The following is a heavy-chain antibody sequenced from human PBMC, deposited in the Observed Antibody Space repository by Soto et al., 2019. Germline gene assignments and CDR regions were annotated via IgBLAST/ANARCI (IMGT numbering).Heavy chain of an antibody. D-gene: IGHD4-17*01. CDR2: ISAYNGNI. CDR1: GYIFPSCT. J-gene: IGHJ4*02. V-gene: IGHV1-18*01. Sequence: QVQLVQSGAEVKKPGASVKVSCKAPGYIFPSCTISWVRQAPGQGLEWMGWISAYNGNIKDAQKFKGRFTMTTDTSTSKAYMELRSLTSDDTAMYYCAIANDGDNDYWGQGTLVTVSS. CDR3: AIANDGDNDY.